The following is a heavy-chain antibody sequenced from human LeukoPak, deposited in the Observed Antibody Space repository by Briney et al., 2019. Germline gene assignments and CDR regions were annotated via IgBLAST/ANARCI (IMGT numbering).Heavy chain of an antibody. J-gene: IGHJ4*02. V-gene: IGHV3-9*01. CDR2: ISWNSGSI. Sequence: GGSLRLSCAASGFTFDDYAMHWVRQAPGKGLEWVSGISWNSGSIGYADSVKGRFTISRDNSKNTLYLQMNSLRAEDTAVYYCASPLDYWGQGTLVTVSS. CDR1: GFTFDDYA. CDR3: ASPLDY.